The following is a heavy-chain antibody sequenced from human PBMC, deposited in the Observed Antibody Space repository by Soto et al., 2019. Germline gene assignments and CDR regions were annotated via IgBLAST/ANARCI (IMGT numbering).Heavy chain of an antibody. V-gene: IGHV1-69*13. CDR1: GGTFSSYA. D-gene: IGHD2-21*02. J-gene: IGHJ6*02. CDR3: AREAGLPEHYYYYGMDV. Sequence: SVKVSCKASGGTFSSYAISWVRQAPGQGLEWMGGIIPIFGTANYAQKFQGRVTITADESTSTAYMELSSLRSEDTAVYYCAREAGLPEHYYYYGMDVWGQGTTVTVS. CDR2: IIPIFGTA.